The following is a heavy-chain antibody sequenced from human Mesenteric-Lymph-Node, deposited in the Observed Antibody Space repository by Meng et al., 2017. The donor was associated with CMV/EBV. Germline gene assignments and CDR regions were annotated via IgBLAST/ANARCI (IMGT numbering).Heavy chain of an antibody. CDR1: GGTFDSYT. CDR3: ARGDLGKFDY. D-gene: IGHD7-27*01. J-gene: IGHJ4*02. CDR2: IIPILGIA. V-gene: IGHV1-69*02. Sequence: SCKAFGGTFDSYTIHWVRQVPGQGLEWMGRIIPILGIANSAQKFQGRVTITADKSTSTAYMELSSLRSEDTAVYYCARGDLGKFDYWGQGTLVTVSS.